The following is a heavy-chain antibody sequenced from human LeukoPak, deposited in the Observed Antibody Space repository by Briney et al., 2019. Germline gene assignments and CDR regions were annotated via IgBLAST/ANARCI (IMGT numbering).Heavy chain of an antibody. CDR3: ARVSYSIPVS. J-gene: IGHJ4*02. Sequence: GGSLRLSCKGSGYSFTSYWITWVRQMPGKGLEWMGRIDPSDSYTNYSPSFQGHVTISADKSNSTAYLQWSSLKASDTAMYYCARVSYSIPVSWGQGTLVTVSS. V-gene: IGHV5-10-1*01. CDR2: IDPSDSYT. CDR1: GYSFTSYW. D-gene: IGHD4-11*01.